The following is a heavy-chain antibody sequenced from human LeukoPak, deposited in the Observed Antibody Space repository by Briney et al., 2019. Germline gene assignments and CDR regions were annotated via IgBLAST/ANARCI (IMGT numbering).Heavy chain of an antibody. D-gene: IGHD3-10*01. Sequence: PSETLSLTCTVSGGSISGYYWSWIRQPPGKGLEWIGYIYYSGSTNYNPSLKSRVTISVDTSKNQFSLKLSSVTAADTAVYYCARDYYGSGSLGYYYYGMDVWGQGTTVTVSS. CDR1: GGSISGYY. J-gene: IGHJ6*02. CDR2: IYYSGST. CDR3: ARDYYGSGSLGYYYYGMDV. V-gene: IGHV4-59*01.